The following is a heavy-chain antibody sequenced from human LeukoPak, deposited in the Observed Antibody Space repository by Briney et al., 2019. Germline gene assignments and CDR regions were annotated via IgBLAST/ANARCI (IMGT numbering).Heavy chain of an antibody. Sequence: SETLSLTCTVSGGYISSYYWSWIRQPPGEGLEWIGYVYYTGSTNYNPSLKSRVTISVDTSKNQFSLKLSSVTAADTAVYYCARGRSGIDAFDIWGQGTMVTVSS. CDR2: VYYTGST. CDR3: ARGRSGIDAFDI. CDR1: GGYISSYY. D-gene: IGHD3-3*01. J-gene: IGHJ3*02. V-gene: IGHV4-59*08.